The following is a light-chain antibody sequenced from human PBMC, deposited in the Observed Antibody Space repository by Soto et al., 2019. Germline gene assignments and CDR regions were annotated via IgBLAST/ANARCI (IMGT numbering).Light chain of an antibody. CDR1: QSVSSSY. CDR3: QQYGSSPWT. Sequence: EIVLTQSPGTLSLSPGERAPLSCRASQSVSSSYLAWYQQKPGQAPRLLIYGASSRATGIPDRFSGSGSGTDSTLTISRLEPEDFAVYYCQQYGSSPWTFGQGTKVEIK. V-gene: IGKV3-20*01. CDR2: GAS. J-gene: IGKJ1*01.